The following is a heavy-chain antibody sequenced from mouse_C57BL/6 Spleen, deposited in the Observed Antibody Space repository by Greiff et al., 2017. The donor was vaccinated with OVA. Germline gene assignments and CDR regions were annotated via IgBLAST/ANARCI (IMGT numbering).Heavy chain of an antibody. CDR1: GYAFSSYW. D-gene: IGHD1-1*01. CDR3: ARDYGSRVLDY. CDR2: IYPGDGDT. J-gene: IGHJ2*01. Sequence: QVQLKESGAELVKPGASVKISCKASGYAFSSYWMNWVKQRPGKGLEWIGQIYPGDGDTNYNGKFKGKATLTADKSSSTAYMQLSSLTSEDSAVYFCARDYGSRVLDYWGQGTTLTVSS. V-gene: IGHV1-80*01.